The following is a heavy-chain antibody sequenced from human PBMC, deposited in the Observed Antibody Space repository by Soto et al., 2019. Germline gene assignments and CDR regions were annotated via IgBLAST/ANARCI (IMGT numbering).Heavy chain of an antibody. Sequence: SETLSLTCTVSGGSISSSSYYWGWIRQPPGKGLEWIGSIYYSGSTYYNPSLKSRVTISVDTSKNQFSLRAEDTAVYYCARDKPGSMVVAHIDYWGQGTLVTVSS. D-gene: IGHD2-15*01. CDR3: ARDKPGSMVVAHIDY. J-gene: IGHJ4*02. CDR1: GGSISSSSYY. CDR2: IYYSGST. V-gene: IGHV4-39*02.